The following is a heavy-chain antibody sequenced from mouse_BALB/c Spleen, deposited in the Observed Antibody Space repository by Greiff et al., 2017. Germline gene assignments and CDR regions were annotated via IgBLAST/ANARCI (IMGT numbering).Heavy chain of an antibody. V-gene: IGHV14-4*02. Sequence: DVKLVESGAELVRSGASVKLSCTASGFNIKDYYMHWVKQRPEQGLEWIGWIDPENGDTEYAPKFQGKATMTADTSSNTAYLQLSSLTSEDTAVYYCNACSGYVFAYWGQGTLVTVSA. CDR2: IDPENGDT. CDR3: NACSGYVFAY. D-gene: IGHD3-1*01. CDR1: GFNIKDYY. J-gene: IGHJ3*01.